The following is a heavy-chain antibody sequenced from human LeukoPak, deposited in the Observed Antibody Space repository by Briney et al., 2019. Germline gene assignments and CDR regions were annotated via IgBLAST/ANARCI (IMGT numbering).Heavy chain of an antibody. CDR1: GGSFSGYY. CDR2: INHSGST. CDR3: AKDRIRVPAVIPLVDY. Sequence: SETLSLTCAVYGGSFSGYYWSWIRQPPGKGLEWIGEINHSGSTNYNPSLKSRVTISVDTSKNQFSLKLSSVTAADTAVYYCAKDRIRVPAVIPLVDYWGQGTLVTVSS. D-gene: IGHD2-2*02. J-gene: IGHJ4*02. V-gene: IGHV4-34*01.